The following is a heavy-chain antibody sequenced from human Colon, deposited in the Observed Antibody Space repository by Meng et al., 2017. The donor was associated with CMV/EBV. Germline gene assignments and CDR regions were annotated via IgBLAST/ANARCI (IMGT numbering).Heavy chain of an antibody. D-gene: IGHD1-1*01. CDR2: ISYNGGDE. J-gene: IGHJ6*02. Sequence: GESLKISCESSGSTFSIYGMHWVRQAPGKGLEWVAAISYNGGDEYYADSVKGRFTVYRDNSKNTLYLQMNSLRREDTAVYYCARAASVAVIYNLGLDVWGLGTTVTVSS. CDR1: GSTFSIYG. CDR3: ARAASVAVIYNLGLDV. V-gene: IGHV3-30*03.